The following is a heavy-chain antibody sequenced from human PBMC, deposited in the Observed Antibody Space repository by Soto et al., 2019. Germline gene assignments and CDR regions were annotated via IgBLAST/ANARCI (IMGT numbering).Heavy chain of an antibody. CDR2: LYTSGST. CDR1: GASISSYY. D-gene: IGHD3-3*01. CDR3: ARDNTGAFWSGSYTNNWFDP. Sequence: QVQLQESGPGLVKPSETLSLTCTVSGASISSYYWSWIRQPAGKGLEWIGRLYTSGSTDYNPSLKSRVTMSVDTSKNQFSLKLSSVTAADTAMYYCARDNTGAFWSGSYTNNWFDPWGQGTLVIVSS. V-gene: IGHV4-4*07. J-gene: IGHJ5*02.